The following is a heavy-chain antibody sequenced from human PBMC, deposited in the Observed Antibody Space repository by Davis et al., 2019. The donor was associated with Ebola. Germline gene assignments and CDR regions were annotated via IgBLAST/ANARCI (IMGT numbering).Heavy chain of an antibody. CDR3: ARHEDY. V-gene: IGHV1-3*01. J-gene: IGHJ4*02. CDR2: INAANGDT. CDR1: GGTFSSYA. Sequence: ASVKVSCKASGGTFSSYAISWVRQAPGQSLEWTGWINAANGDTKYSQKFQGRITLTRDTSATTAYMELSSLKSEDTAVYYCARHEDYWGQGTLVTVS.